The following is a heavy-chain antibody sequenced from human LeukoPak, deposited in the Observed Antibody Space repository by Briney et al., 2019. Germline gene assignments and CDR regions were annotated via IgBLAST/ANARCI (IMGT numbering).Heavy chain of an antibody. D-gene: IGHD2-15*01. CDR2: IKSKTDGGTI. Sequence: PEGSLRLSCAASGFPFTNAWMNWVRQAPGEGLEWVGRIKSKTDGGTIDYAAPVKGRFTISRDDSKNTLYLQMNSLKAEDTAVYYCITRGVVAWGQGTLVTVSS. V-gene: IGHV3-15*07. J-gene: IGHJ4*02. CDR1: GFPFTNAW. CDR3: ITRGVVA.